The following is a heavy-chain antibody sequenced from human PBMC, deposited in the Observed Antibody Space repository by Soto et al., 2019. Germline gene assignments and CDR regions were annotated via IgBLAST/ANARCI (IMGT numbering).Heavy chain of an antibody. CDR2: IGDSGAST. D-gene: IGHD1-26*01. CDR1: GFSFSSFA. V-gene: IGHV3-23*01. Sequence: EVLLLESGGGLVQPGGSLRLSCEASGFSFSSFAMNWVRQAPGKGLEWVSAIGDSGASTYYADSVKGRFTISRDNARNTLYLQLTSLRPEDTVLYYCEKGVELDVWGDGTTVTVS. J-gene: IGHJ6*02. CDR3: EKGVELDV.